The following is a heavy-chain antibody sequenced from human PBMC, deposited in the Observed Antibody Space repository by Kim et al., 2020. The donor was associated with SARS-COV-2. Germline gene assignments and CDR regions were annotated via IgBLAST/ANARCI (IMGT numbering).Heavy chain of an antibody. CDR1: GDSISSRSYH. V-gene: IGHV4-39*01. Sequence: SETLSLTCTVSGDSISSRSYHWDWNRQPPGQGLEWIGSSNDGGSTHYNPSLKSRVTISVDTSKNQFSLKLNSVTATDTAVYYCTRRAMTTSRDLLRCDSWGQGTLVPVSS. D-gene: IGHD4-17*01. CDR3: TRRAMTTSRDLLRCDS. J-gene: IGHJ4*02. CDR2: SNDGGST.